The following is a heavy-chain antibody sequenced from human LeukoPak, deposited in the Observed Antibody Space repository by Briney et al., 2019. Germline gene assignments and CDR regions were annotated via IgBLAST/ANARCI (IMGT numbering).Heavy chain of an antibody. V-gene: IGHV4-39*01. Sequence: SETLSLTCTVSGGSISSSSYYWGWIRQPPGKGLEWIGSIYYSGSTYYNPSLKSRVTISVDTSKNQFSLKLSSVTAADTAVYYCAGYDILTGYANNWFDPWGQGTLVTVSS. CDR2: IYYSGST. CDR3: AGYDILTGYANNWFDP. J-gene: IGHJ5*02. CDR1: GGSISSSSYY. D-gene: IGHD3-9*01.